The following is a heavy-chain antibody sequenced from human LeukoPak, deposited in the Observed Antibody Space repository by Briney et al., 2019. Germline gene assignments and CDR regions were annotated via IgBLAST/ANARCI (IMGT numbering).Heavy chain of an antibody. CDR1: GFTFFTYN. CDR3: ARGYQIINWFDS. V-gene: IGHV3-21*01. J-gene: IGHJ5*01. D-gene: IGHD6-13*01. Sequence: GGSLRLSCAASGFTFFTYNMNWVRQAPGKGLEWVASISSSSSYIYYADSVKGRFTISRDNAENSLLLQMNSLRAEDTAVYYCARGYQIINWFDSWGQGTLVTVSS. CDR2: ISSSSSYI.